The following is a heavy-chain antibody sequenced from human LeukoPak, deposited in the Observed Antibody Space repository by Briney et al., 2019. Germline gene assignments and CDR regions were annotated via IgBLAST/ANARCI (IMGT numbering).Heavy chain of an antibody. J-gene: IGHJ4*02. CDR3: ARVTRRATVTTSGPHIDY. Sequence: GGSLRLSCAASGFTFSSYSMNWVRQAPGKGLEWVSSISSSSSYIYYADSVKGRFTISRDNAKNSLYLQMNSLRAEDTAVYYCARVTRRATVTTSGPHIDYWGQGTLVTVSS. CDR2: ISSSSSYI. D-gene: IGHD4-17*01. V-gene: IGHV3-21*01. CDR1: GFTFSSYS.